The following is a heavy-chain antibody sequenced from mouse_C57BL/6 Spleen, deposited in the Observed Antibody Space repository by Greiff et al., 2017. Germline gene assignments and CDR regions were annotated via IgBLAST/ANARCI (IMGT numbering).Heavy chain of an antibody. CDR1: GYTFTSYW. CDR2: IDPSDSYT. CDR3: ARRNDGYYDLDY. D-gene: IGHD2-3*01. J-gene: IGHJ2*01. V-gene: IGHV1-59*01. Sequence: QVQLQQPGAELVRPGTSVKLSCKASGYTFTSYWMHWVKQRPGQGLEWIGVIDPSDSYTNYNQQFKGKATLTVDTSSSTAYMQLSSLTSEDSAVYYCARRNDGYYDLDYWGQGTTLTVSS.